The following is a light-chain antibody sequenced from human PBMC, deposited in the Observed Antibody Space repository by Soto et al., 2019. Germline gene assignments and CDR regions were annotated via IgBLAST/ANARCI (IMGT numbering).Light chain of an antibody. CDR3: SSYTITHIPVI. CDR2: EVS. Sequence: QSALTQPASVSGSPGQSITIACTGTSSDVGGYKYVSWYQQHPGKAPKLIIYEVSNRPSGVSNRFSGSKSDNTASLTITGLQAEDEASYYCSSYTITHIPVIFGGGTKLTVL. CDR1: SSDVGGYKY. J-gene: IGLJ2*01. V-gene: IGLV2-14*01.